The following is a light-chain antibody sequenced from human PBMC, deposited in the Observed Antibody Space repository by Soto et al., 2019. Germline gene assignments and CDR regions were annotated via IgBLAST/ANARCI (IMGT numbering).Light chain of an antibody. Sequence: QSVLTQPPSASGTPGQRVTISCSGSSSNIGSNPVHWYQQLPGTAPKLLIYSDNERPSGVPDRFSASKSGTSASLAISGLQSEDEADYYCATWDDTLNGDVIFGGGTQLTVL. V-gene: IGLV1-44*01. CDR1: SSNIGSNP. CDR3: ATWDDTLNGDVI. J-gene: IGLJ2*01. CDR2: SDN.